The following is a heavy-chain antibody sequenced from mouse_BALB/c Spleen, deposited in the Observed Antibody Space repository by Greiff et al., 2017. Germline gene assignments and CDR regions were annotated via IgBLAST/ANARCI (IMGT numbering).Heavy chain of an antibody. CDR2: ISSGGGST. D-gene: IGHD2-3*01. CDR3: ARQSDGYVYFDV. Sequence: EVQVVESGGGLVKPGGSLKLSCAASGFAFSSYDMSWVRQTPEKRLEWVAYISSGGGSTYYPDTVKGRFTISRDNAKNTLYLQMSSLKSEDTAMYYCARQSDGYVYFDVWGAGTTVTVSS. J-gene: IGHJ1*01. CDR1: GFAFSSYD. V-gene: IGHV5-12-1*01.